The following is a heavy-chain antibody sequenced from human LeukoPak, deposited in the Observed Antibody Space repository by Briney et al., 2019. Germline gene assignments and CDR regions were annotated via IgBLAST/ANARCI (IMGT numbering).Heavy chain of an antibody. CDR3: SRYIRRRPQFDY. CDR1: GGSISSNDYY. CDR2: ILYSGNT. J-gene: IGHJ4*02. V-gene: IGHV4-39*01. Sequence: SETLSLTCTVSGGSISSNDYYWGWIRQPPGKGLEWIGNILYSGNTFYHPSLESRITIAVDTSKNQFSLKLSSVTAADTAVYYCSRYIRRRPQFDYWGQGTLVTVSS.